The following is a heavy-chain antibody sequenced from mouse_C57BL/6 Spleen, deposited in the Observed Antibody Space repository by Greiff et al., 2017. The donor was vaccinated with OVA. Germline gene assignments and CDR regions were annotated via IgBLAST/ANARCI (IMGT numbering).Heavy chain of an antibody. D-gene: IGHD2-2*01. CDR3: ARYYGYDGWMDY. CDR2: ISSGSSTI. CDR1: GFTFSDYG. Sequence: EVKLVESGGGLVKPGGSLKLSCAASGFTFSDYGMHWVRQAPEKGLEWVAYISSGSSTIYYADTVKGRFTISRDNAKNTLFLQMTSLRSEDTAMYYCARYYGYDGWMDYWGQGTSVTVSS. V-gene: IGHV5-17*01. J-gene: IGHJ4*01.